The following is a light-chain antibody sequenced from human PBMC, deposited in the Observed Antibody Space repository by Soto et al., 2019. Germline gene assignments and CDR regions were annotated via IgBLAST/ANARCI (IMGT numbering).Light chain of an antibody. J-gene: IGKJ3*01. CDR3: QKYSSVPV. Sequence: DIQMTQYPTSLSASVGDRVTITCRASQGIRNFVAWYQQKPGKAPKLLIYAASTVQSGVPSRFSGRGSGTDFTRTINSLQPEDVATYSCQKYSSVPVFGPGTKVEIK. CDR1: QGIRNF. CDR2: AAS. V-gene: IGKV1-27*01.